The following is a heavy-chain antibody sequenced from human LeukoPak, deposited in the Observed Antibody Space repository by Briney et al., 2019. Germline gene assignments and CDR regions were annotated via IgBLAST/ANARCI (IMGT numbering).Heavy chain of an antibody. Sequence: EASVKVSCKASGYTFTSYAMHWVRQAPGQRLEWMGWINAGNGNTKYSQEFQGRVTITRDTSASTAYMELSSLRSEDMAVYYCARESPVVVTAMTSDYDYWGQGTLVTVSS. CDR3: ARESPVVVTAMTSDYDY. CDR1: GYTFTSYA. D-gene: IGHD2-21*02. V-gene: IGHV1-3*03. J-gene: IGHJ4*02. CDR2: INAGNGNT.